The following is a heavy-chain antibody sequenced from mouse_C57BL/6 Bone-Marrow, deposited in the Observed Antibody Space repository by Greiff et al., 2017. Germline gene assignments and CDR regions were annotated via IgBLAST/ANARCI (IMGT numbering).Heavy chain of an antibody. V-gene: IGHV1-81*01. D-gene: IGHD1-2*01. CDR3: ARLGVRRYYFDD. CDR1: GYTFTSYG. Sequence: VQLQQSGAELARPGASVKLSCKASGYTFTSYGISWVKQRTGQGLEWIGDIYPRSGNTYYNEKFKGKATLTAENSSSTAYMELRSLTSEDSAVYFCARLGVRRYYFDDWGKGTTLTVSS. J-gene: IGHJ2*01. CDR2: IYPRSGNT.